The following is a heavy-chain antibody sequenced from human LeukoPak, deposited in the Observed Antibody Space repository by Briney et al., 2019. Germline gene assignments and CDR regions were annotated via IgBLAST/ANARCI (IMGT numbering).Heavy chain of an antibody. CDR3: ARQEAAAGHFDY. J-gene: IGHJ4*02. CDR1: GYTFTGYY. CDR2: INPNSGGT. V-gene: IGHV1-2*02. D-gene: IGHD6-13*01. Sequence: ASVKVSCKASGYTFTGYYMHWVRQAPGQGLEWMGWINPNSGGTNYAQKFQVRGTMTRDTSISSAYMDLSRLRSDDTAVYYCARQEAAAGHFDYWGQGTLVTVSS.